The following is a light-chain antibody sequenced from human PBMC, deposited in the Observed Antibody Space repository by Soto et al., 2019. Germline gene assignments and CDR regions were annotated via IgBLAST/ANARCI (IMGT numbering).Light chain of an antibody. Sequence: EIVLTQSPVTLSLSPGERATLSCRASQSVSDQLAWFQKKPGQAPRLLIYDASNRATDIPARLSGSGSGTEFTLSSSGLEPEDFAVYYCQLRGSWPWTVGQGTMVEI. CDR1: QSVSDQ. CDR3: QLRGSWPWT. CDR2: DAS. V-gene: IGKV3-11*01. J-gene: IGKJ1*01.